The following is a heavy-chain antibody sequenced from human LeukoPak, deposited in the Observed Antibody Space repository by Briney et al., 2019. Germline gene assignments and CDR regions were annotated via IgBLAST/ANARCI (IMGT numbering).Heavy chain of an antibody. Sequence: GSLRLSCAASGFTFSDYYMSWIRQAPGKGLEWVSYISSSGSTIYYADSVKGRFTISRDNAKNSLYLQTNSLRAEDTAVYYCASPGYSSSWIGFDYWGQGTLVTVSS. CDR3: ASPGYSSSWIGFDY. CDR1: GFTFSDYY. D-gene: IGHD6-13*01. J-gene: IGHJ4*02. CDR2: ISSSGSTI. V-gene: IGHV3-11*01.